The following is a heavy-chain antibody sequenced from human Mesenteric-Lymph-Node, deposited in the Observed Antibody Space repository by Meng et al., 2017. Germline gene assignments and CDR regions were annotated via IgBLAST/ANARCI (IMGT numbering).Heavy chain of an antibody. Sequence: QLQLVVSGGALVMPGESLRLSCAASGFTFSDYYMSWVRQAPGKGLEWISYISSSAKTRYYADSVNGRFTISRDNAKNSLYLQMNSLRAEDTAVYYCASVARPWQYLVSWGQGTLVTVSS. J-gene: IGHJ5*02. CDR2: ISSSAKTR. D-gene: IGHD6-13*01. CDR1: GFTFSDYY. V-gene: IGHV3-11*01. CDR3: ASVARPWQYLVS.